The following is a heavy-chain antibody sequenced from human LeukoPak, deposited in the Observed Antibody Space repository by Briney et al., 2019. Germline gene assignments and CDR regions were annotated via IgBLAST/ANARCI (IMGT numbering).Heavy chain of an antibody. CDR3: ARVVYSSDWPGIVDI. D-gene: IGHD6-19*01. CDR2: IYHSGST. Sequence: PSETLSLTCTVSGYSISSGYYWGWIRQPPGKGLEWIGGIYHSGSTYYNPSLKSRVTISIDTSKNHFSLNLTSVTAADTAVYYCARVVYSSDWPGIVDIWGHGTMVAVSS. V-gene: IGHV4-38-2*02. J-gene: IGHJ3*02. CDR1: GYSISSGYY.